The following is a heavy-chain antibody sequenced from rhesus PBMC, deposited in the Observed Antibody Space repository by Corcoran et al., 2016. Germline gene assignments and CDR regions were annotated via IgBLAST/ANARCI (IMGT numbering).Heavy chain of an antibody. Sequence: QVQLQESGPALVKPSETLSLTCAVSGPSIRNLWWSWLPQPPGQGLEWIGEINGNTGDTYYNPSIKNRVTISKDASRNHFSLKLTSLTAADTAMFYCAREYGNTRFVDWGQGVLVTVSS. CDR1: GPSIRNLW. CDR3: AREYGNTRFVD. CDR2: INGNTGDT. V-gene: IGHV4-80*01. J-gene: IGHJ4*01. D-gene: IGHD2-21*01.